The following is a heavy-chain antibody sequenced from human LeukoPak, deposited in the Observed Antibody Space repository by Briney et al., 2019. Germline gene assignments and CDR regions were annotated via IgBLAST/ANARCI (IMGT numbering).Heavy chain of an antibody. V-gene: IGHV1-2*02. CDR2: INPNTGGT. J-gene: IGHJ6*02. CDR3: ARCWTSSCYNGMDV. CDR1: RYTFTDYY. D-gene: IGHD6-13*01. Sequence: ASVKVSCKAPRYTFTDYYVHWVRQAPGQGLEWMGWINPNTGGTKYAQKFQGRVTMTRDTSISTAYVELSSLRSDDTAVYYCARCWTSSCYNGMDVWGQGTTVTVSS.